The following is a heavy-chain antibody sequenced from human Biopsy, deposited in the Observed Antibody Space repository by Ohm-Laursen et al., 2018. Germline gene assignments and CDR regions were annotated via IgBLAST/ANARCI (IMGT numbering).Heavy chain of an antibody. D-gene: IGHD3-22*01. CDR2: IYYTGNT. CDR3: ARDRGYYSDRTVPGYFDL. Sequence: GTLSLTCTVSGDSISSYYWSWIRQPPGKGLEWIGYIYYTGNTDYNPSLQSRVTISVDTSKNHFSLRLRSMTPADTAMYYCARDRGYYSDRTVPGYFDLWGRGTLVTVSS. V-gene: IGHV4-59*01. J-gene: IGHJ2*01. CDR1: GDSISSYY.